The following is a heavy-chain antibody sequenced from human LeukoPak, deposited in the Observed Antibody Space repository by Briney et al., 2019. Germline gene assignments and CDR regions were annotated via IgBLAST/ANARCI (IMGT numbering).Heavy chain of an antibody. D-gene: IGHD3-22*01. CDR3: ARWRYYDSSGAFDY. CDR2: ISGSGGST. Sequence: GGSLRLSCAASGFTFSSYAMSWVRQAPGKGLEWVSAISGSGGSTYYANSVKGRFTISRDNSKNSLYLQMNSLRAEDTAVYYCARWRYYDSSGAFDYWGQGTLVTVSS. J-gene: IGHJ4*02. V-gene: IGHV3-23*01. CDR1: GFTFSSYA.